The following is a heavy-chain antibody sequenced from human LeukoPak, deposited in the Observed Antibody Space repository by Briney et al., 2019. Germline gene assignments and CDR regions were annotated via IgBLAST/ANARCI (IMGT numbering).Heavy chain of an antibody. V-gene: IGHV3-15*01. CDR1: GFSFTNAW. CDR3: TWDFSGSFYN. CDR2: IQSKTAGGTI. Sequence: PGGSLRLSCAASGFSFTNAWMSWVRQAPGKGLEWVGRIQSKTAGGTIDYAAPVKGRFTISRDDSKNTLYLQMNSLKTEDTAVYFCTWDFSGSFYNWGQGTLVTVSS. D-gene: IGHD3-10*01. J-gene: IGHJ4*02.